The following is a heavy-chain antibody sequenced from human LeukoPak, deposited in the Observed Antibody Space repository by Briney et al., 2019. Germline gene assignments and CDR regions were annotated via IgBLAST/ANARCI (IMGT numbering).Heavy chain of an antibody. V-gene: IGHV1-18*01. CDR2: ISTYNGNT. Sequence: ASVKLSCKASGYTFTSYGICWVRQAPAKGLEWNGCISTYNGNTNYAQKLQGRVTMTTDTATSTAYMELRSLRSDDTAVYYCARGGPPYYYDSSGYYSDYWGQGTLVTVSS. CDR3: ARGGPPYYYDSSGYYSDY. CDR1: GYTFTSYG. J-gene: IGHJ4*02. D-gene: IGHD3-22*01.